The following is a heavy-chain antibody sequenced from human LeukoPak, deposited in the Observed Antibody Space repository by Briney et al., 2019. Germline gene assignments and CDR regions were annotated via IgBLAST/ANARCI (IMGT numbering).Heavy chain of an antibody. CDR3: ARVPARIAAAGTADY. CDR1: GFTFSSYE. CDR2: ISSSGSTI. Sequence: PGGSLRLSCAASGFTFSSYEMNWVRQAPGKGLEWVSYISSSGSTIYYADSVKGRFTISRDNAKNSLYLQMNSLRAEDTAVYYCARVPARIAAAGTADYWGQGTLVTVSS. J-gene: IGHJ4*02. D-gene: IGHD6-13*01. V-gene: IGHV3-48*03.